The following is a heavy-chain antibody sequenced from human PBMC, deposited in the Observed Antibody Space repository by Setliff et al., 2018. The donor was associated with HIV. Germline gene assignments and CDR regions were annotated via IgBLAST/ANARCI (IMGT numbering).Heavy chain of an antibody. CDR1: GYSFTNYW. J-gene: IGHJ4*02. V-gene: IGHV5-51*01. CDR2: IYPGDSDT. D-gene: IGHD3-22*01. CDR3: ARLSGLYYYDSSGYYYGHYFDY. Sequence: PGESLKISCKGSGYSFTNYWIGWVRPMPGKGLEWMGIIYPGDSDTRYSPSFQGQVTISADKSISTAYLQWSSLKASDTAMYYCARLSGLYYYDSSGYYYGHYFDYWGQGTLVTVSS.